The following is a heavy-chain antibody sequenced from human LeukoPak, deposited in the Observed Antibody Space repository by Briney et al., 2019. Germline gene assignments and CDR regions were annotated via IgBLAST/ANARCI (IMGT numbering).Heavy chain of an antibody. CDR2: ISSSGSTI. V-gene: IGHV3-48*03. Sequence: GGSLRLSCAASGFTFSSYEMNWVRQAPGKGLEWVSYISSSGSTIYYADSVKGRFTISRDNAKNSLYLQMNSLRAEDTAVYYCARDKSSGWYDAFDIWGQGTMVTVSS. CDR1: GFTFSSYE. J-gene: IGHJ3*02. CDR3: ARDKSSGWYDAFDI. D-gene: IGHD6-19*01.